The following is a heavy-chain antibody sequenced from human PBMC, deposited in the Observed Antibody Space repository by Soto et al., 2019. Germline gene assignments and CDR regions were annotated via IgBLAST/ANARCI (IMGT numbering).Heavy chain of an antibody. CDR2: IWYDGSNK. Sequence: QVQLVESGGGVVQPGRSLRLSCAASGFTFSSYGMHWVRQAPGKGLEWVAVIWYDGSNKYYADSVKGRFTISRDNSKTTLYLQMNSLRAEDTAVYYCARDREYYGSGSYYFDYWGQGTLVTVSS. J-gene: IGHJ4*02. D-gene: IGHD3-10*01. CDR3: ARDREYYGSGSYYFDY. CDR1: GFTFSSYG. V-gene: IGHV3-33*01.